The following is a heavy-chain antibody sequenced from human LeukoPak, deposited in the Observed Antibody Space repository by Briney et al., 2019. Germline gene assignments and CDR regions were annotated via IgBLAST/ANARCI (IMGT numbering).Heavy chain of an antibody. Sequence: SETLSLTCTVSGGSISSSSYYWGWIRQPPGKGLEWIGEINHSGSTNYNPSLKSRVTISVDTSKNQFSLKLSSVTAADTAVYYCAREAYRAFDIWGQGTMVTVSS. D-gene: IGHD2-2*02. J-gene: IGHJ3*02. V-gene: IGHV4-39*07. CDR1: GGSISSSSYY. CDR3: AREAYRAFDI. CDR2: INHSGST.